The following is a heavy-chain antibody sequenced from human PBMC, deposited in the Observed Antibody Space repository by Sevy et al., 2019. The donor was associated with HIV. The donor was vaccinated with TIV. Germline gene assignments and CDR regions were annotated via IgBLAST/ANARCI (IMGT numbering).Heavy chain of an antibody. CDR1: GFTFSNAW. J-gene: IGHJ4*02. Sequence: GGSLRLSCAASGFTFSNAWMSWVRQAPGKGLEWVGRIKGKIYDGTIDYAAPVKGRFSISRDDSTNTLYLQMNSLKTEDTAVYYCTTASWSQEDYYNYWCQGTLVTVSS. V-gene: IGHV3-15*01. CDR3: TTASWSQEDYYNY. CDR2: IKGKIYDGTI. D-gene: IGHD6-13*01.